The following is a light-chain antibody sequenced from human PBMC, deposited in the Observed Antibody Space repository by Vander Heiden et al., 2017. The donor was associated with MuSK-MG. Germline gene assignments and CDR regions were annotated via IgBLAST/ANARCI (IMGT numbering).Light chain of an antibody. CDR2: YDS. J-gene: IGLJ3*02. Sequence: SYVLTQPPSVSVAPGKTARITCGGNNIGSKSVPCYQQKPGQAPVLVIYYDSDRPSGIPERFSGSNSGNTATLTISRVEAGDEADYYCQVWDSSSDHPNWVFGGGTKLTVL. CDR1: NIGSKS. V-gene: IGLV3-21*04. CDR3: QVWDSSSDHPNWV.